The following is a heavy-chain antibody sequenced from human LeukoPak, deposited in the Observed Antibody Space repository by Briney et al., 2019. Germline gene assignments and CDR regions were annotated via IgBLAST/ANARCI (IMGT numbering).Heavy chain of an antibody. J-gene: IGHJ4*02. V-gene: IGHV1-69*05. CDR3: TYYYDSSGYLDY. Sequence: SVKVSCKASGGTFSSYALSWVRQTPGHGLEWMGRIIPIFGTANYAQRFQGRVTITTDESTSTAYMELSSLRSEDTAVYYCTYYYDSSGYLDYWGQGTLVTVSS. CDR1: GGTFSSYA. CDR2: IIPIFGTA. D-gene: IGHD3-22*01.